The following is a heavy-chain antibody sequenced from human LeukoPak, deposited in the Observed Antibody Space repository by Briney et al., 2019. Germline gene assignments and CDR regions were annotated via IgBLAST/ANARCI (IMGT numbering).Heavy chain of an antibody. D-gene: IGHD5-18*01. J-gene: IGHJ4*02. CDR2: IYTSGST. CDR3: ARAGGYSYGSPLYFDY. CDR1: GGSISSYY. Sequence: PSETLSLTCTVSGGSISSYYWSWIRQAPGKGLEWIGYIYTSGSTNYNPSLKSRVTISVDTSKDKFSLKLSSVTAADTAVYYCARAGGYSYGSPLYFDYWGQGTLVTVSS. V-gene: IGHV4-4*09.